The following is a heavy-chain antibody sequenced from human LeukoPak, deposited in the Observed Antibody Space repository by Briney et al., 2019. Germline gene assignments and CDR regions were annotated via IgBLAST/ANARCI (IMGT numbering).Heavy chain of an antibody. J-gene: IGHJ2*01. CDR1: GGSISSFY. V-gene: IGHV4-59*01. D-gene: IGHD2-15*01. CDR3: ARDLKRDGVVFPWYFDL. Sequence: SETLSLTCTVSGGSISSFYWSWIRQPPGKGLEWIGYIYHTGNTIYNPSLMSRVTISLDTSKNQFSLKLSSVTAADTAVYYCARDLKRDGVVFPWYFDLWGRGTLVTVSS. CDR2: IYHTGNT.